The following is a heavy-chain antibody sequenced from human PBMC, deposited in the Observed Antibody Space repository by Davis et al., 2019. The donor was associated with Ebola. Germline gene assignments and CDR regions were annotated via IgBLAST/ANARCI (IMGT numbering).Heavy chain of an antibody. V-gene: IGHV3-23*01. J-gene: IGHJ4*02. D-gene: IGHD6-13*01. CDR2: ISGSGGST. CDR3: ARGRGSIADTPDFDY. CDR1: GFTFSSYA. Sequence: GESLKISCAASGFTFSSYAMSWVRQAPGKGLEWVSAISGSGGSTYYADSVKGRFTISRDNSKNTLYLQMNSLRAEDTAVYYCARGRGSIADTPDFDYWGQGTLVTVSS.